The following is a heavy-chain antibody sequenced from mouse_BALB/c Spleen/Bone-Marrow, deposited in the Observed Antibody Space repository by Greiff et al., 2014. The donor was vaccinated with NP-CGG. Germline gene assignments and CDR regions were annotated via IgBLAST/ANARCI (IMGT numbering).Heavy chain of an antibody. CDR1: GFTFGDYY. J-gene: IGHJ4*01. CDR2: ISDGGSYT. D-gene: IGHD2-14*01. V-gene: IGHV5-4*02. Sequence: EVMLVESGGGLVKPGGSLELSCAASGFTFGDYYMYWVRQTPEKRLEWVATISDGGSYTYYPDSVKGRFTISRDIAKNNLYLQMSSLKSEDTAMYYCARDRGVQGYAMDYWGQGTSVTVSS. CDR3: ARDRGVQGYAMDY.